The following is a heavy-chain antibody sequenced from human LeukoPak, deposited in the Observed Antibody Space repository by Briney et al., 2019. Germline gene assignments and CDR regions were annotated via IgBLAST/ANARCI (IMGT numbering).Heavy chain of an antibody. CDR3: ARVTAVAGTSVGVDA. Sequence: GGSLRLSCAASGFTFSNYWMHWVRQTPGKGLVWVSRINSDASVTTYADSVRGRFTISRDNAKNTLYLQMNSLRAEDTAVYYCARVTAVAGTSVGVDAWGQGILVTVS. CDR1: GFTFSNYW. V-gene: IGHV3-74*01. D-gene: IGHD6-19*01. CDR2: INSDASVT. J-gene: IGHJ4*02.